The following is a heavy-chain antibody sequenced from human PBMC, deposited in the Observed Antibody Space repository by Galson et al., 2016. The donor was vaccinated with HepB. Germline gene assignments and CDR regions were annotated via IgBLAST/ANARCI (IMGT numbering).Heavy chain of an antibody. CDR3: ATGGDYDN. V-gene: IGHV3-23*01. CDR2: IGGNDDNT. Sequence: SLRLSCAASGFTFSSSAMGWVRQAPGKGLEWVSAIGGNDDNTYYADSVKGRFTISRDNSKNTLYLQMISLRAEDTAVYYCATGGDYDNWGQGTLVTVPS. CDR1: GFTFSSSA. D-gene: IGHD4-11*01. J-gene: IGHJ4*02.